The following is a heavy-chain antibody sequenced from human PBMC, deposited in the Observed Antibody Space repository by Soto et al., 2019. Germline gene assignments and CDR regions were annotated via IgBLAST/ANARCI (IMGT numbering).Heavy chain of an antibody. CDR3: ARDHYYDSSGYYSGYFDY. J-gene: IGHJ4*02. CDR2: ISYDGGNK. Sequence: VQLVESGGGVVQPGRSLRLSCAASGFNFSRSAIHWVRQAPGKGLECVAIISYDGGNKYYADSVKARFTISRDNSKNTLYLQMNSLRAEYTAVYYCARDHYYDSSGYYSGYFDYWGQGTLVTVSS. D-gene: IGHD3-22*01. CDR1: GFNFSRSA. V-gene: IGHV3-30-3*01.